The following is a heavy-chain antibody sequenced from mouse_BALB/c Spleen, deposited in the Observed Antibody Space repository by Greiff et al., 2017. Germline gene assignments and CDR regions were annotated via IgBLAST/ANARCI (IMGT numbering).Heavy chain of an antibody. CDR1: GYAFSSYW. CDR2: IYPGDGDT. J-gene: IGHJ2*01. V-gene: IGHV1-80*01. Sequence: VQLQQSGAELVRPGSSVKISCKASGYAFSSYWMNWVKQRPGQGLEWIGQIYPGDGDTNYNGKFKGKATLTADKSSSTAYMQLSSLTSEDSAVYFCARSYDGYYPYYCDYWGQGTTLTVSS. D-gene: IGHD2-3*01. CDR3: ARSYDGYYPYYCDY.